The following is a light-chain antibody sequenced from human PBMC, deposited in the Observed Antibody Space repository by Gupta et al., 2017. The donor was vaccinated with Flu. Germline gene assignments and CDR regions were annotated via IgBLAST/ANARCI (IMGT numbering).Light chain of an antibody. Sequence: PGQRVTISCTGVGVDYDVHWYQQVAGTAPKLLIHGNHSRPSGVPDRFSGSKSGTSASLAITGLQAEDEADYYCQSYDSSLSGAVFGGGTKLTVL. J-gene: IGLJ3*02. CDR3: QSYDSSLSGAV. CDR2: GNH. V-gene: IGLV1-40*01. CDR1: GVDYD.